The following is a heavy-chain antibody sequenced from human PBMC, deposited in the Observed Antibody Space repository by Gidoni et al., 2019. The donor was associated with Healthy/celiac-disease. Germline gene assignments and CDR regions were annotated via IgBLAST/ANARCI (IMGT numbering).Heavy chain of an antibody. CDR1: GFTFSSYA. D-gene: IGHD3-3*01. Sequence: EVQLLESGGGLVQPGGSLRLSCAASGFTFSSYAMSWVRQAPGKGLEWVSAISGSGGSTYYADSVKGRLTISRDNSKNTLYLQMNSLRAEDTAVYYCAKDQIFGVALNDYWGQGTLVTVSS. CDR2: ISGSGGST. J-gene: IGHJ4*02. CDR3: AKDQIFGVALNDY. V-gene: IGHV3-23*01.